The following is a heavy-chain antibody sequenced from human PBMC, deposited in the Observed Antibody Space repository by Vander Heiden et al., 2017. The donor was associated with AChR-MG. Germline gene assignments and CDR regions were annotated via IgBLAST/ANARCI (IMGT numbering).Heavy chain of an antibody. Sequence: QVQLVESGGGVGTPARSLSLSCAASGYTFSIYAMHWLHQAPGKGLEWVAVIWNDGSNKYYADSVKGRFTISRDNSKNTLYLQMTSLRAEDTAVYYCARAVGPFDYWGQGTLVTVSS. V-gene: IGHV3-33*01. CDR2: IWNDGSNK. CDR1: GYTFSIYA. D-gene: IGHD1-26*01. CDR3: ARAVGPFDY. J-gene: IGHJ4*02.